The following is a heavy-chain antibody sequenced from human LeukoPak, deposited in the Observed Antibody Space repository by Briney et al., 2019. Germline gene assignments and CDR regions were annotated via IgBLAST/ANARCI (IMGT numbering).Heavy chain of an antibody. CDR3: AKEFEPIGFYDYVWGSYRETAPDY. V-gene: IGHV3-23*01. J-gene: IGHJ4*02. CDR2: ISGSGGST. CDR1: GFTFSSYA. D-gene: IGHD3-16*02. Sequence: PGGSLRLSCAASGFTFSSYAMSWVRQAPGKGLEWVSAISGSGGSTYYADFVKGRFTISRDNSKNTLYLQMNSLRAEDTAVYYCAKEFEPIGFYDYVWGSYRETAPDYWGQGTLATVSS.